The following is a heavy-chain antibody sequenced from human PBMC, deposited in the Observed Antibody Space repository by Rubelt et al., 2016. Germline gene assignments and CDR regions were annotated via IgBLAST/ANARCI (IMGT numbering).Heavy chain of an antibody. J-gene: IGHJ3*02. D-gene: IGHD4-11*01. CDR2: ISGSGDRT. Sequence: GSLRLSCEGSGFSFSTYAVSWIRQAPGKGLEWVSGISGSGDRTYYADSVKGRLTISRDNSKNTLYLQMNSLRAEDTAVYYCARAGVTTADAFDIWGQGTMVTVSS. V-gene: IGHV3-23*01. CDR1: GFSFSTYA. CDR3: ARAGVTTADAFDI.